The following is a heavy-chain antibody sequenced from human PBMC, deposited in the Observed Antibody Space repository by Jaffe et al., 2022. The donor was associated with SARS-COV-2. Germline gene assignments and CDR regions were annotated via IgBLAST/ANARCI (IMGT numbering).Heavy chain of an antibody. V-gene: IGHV3-23*01. CDR2: ISGSGGSA. CDR3: AKIWLHGDQRDGFDY. D-gene: IGHD4-17*01. CDR1: GFTFSNYA. J-gene: IGHJ4*02. Sequence: EVHLLQSGGGLVQPGGSLRLSCAASGFTFSNYAMTWVRQAPGKGLECVSVISGSGGSAYYVDSVKGRFTISRDNSQNTLSLQMNSLRAEDTAVYYCAKIWLHGDQRDGFDYWGQGTLVTVSS.